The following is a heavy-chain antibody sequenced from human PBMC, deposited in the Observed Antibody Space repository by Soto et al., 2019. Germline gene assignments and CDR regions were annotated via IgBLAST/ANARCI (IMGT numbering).Heavy chain of an antibody. D-gene: IGHD2-2*01. CDR2: IKQDGSEK. J-gene: IGHJ6*02. CDR1: GFTFSSYW. Sequence: PGGSLRLSCAASGFTFSSYWMSWVRQAPGKGLEWVANIKQDGSEKYYVDSVKGRFTISRDNAKNSLYLQMNSLRAEDTAVYYCARDRGRNVVVPAAIGGMDVWGQGTTVTVSS. CDR3: ARDRGRNVVVPAAIGGMDV. V-gene: IGHV3-7*03.